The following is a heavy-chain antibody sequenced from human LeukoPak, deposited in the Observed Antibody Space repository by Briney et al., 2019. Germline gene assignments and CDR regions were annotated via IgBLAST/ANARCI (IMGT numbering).Heavy chain of an antibody. J-gene: IGHJ4*02. Sequence: PSETLSLTCTVSGGSISSSSYYWGWIRQPPGKGLEWIGYIYYSGSTNYNPSLKSRVTISVDTSKNQFSLKLSSVTAADTAVYYCARESGGYSGYEPGDIDYWGQGTLVTVSS. CDR3: ARESGGYSGYEPGDIDY. D-gene: IGHD5-12*01. CDR2: IYYSGST. CDR1: GGSISSSSYY. V-gene: IGHV4-61*01.